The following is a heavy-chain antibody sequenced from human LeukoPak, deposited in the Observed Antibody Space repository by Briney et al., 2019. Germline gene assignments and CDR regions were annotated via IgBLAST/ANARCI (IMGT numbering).Heavy chain of an antibody. CDR2: ISYDGSNK. D-gene: IGHD6-13*01. V-gene: IGHV3-30*04. CDR3: AKEGYSRGYYSYYYMDV. Sequence: AGGSLRLSCAASGFTFSRYGMHWVRQAPGKGPEWVTAISYDGSNKYYADSVKGRFTISRDNSKNTLYVQMNSLRAEDTAVYYCAKEGYSRGYYSYYYMDVWGKGTTVTVSS. J-gene: IGHJ6*03. CDR1: GFTFSRYG.